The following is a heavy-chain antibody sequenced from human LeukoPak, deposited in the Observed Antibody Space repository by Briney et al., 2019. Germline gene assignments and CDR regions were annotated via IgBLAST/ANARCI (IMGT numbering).Heavy chain of an antibody. V-gene: IGHV3-23*01. CDR1: GFTFSSYF. CDR2: ISGSGGST. Sequence: GGSLRLSCAASGFTFSSYFMSWVRQAPGKGLEWVSAISGSGGSTYYADSVKGRFTISRDNSKNTLYLQMNSLRAEDTAVYYCAKCRGSYYRTSFDYWGQGTLVTVSS. J-gene: IGHJ4*02. CDR3: AKCRGSYYRTSFDY. D-gene: IGHD1-26*01.